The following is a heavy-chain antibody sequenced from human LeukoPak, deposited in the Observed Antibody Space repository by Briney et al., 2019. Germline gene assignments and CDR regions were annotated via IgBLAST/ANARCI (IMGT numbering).Heavy chain of an antibody. CDR2: VYHGGNT. CDR1: GYSISNGYY. D-gene: IGHD1-26*01. V-gene: IGHV4-38-2*02. J-gene: IGHJ1*01. Sequence: SETLSLTCTVSGYSISNGYYWGWIRQPPGKGPEFIGSVYHGGNTYYKASLKSRVTISLDTSKNQFSLRLSSVTAADTAIYYCARSYSGSFLYWGQGSLVTVSS. CDR3: ARSYSGSFLY.